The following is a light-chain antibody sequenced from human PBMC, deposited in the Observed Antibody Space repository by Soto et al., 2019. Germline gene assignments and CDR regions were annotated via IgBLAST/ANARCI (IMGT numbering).Light chain of an antibody. V-gene: IGKV3-15*01. CDR2: GAS. CDR1: QSVSNN. CDR3: HQYNNWWT. J-gene: IGKJ1*01. Sequence: EIVMTQSPATLSVSPGERATLSCRASQSVSNNLAWYQKKPGQAPKLLIYGASTRATGIPARFSGSGSGTEFTLTISSLQSEDFAVYYCHQYNNWWTFSQGTKVEIK.